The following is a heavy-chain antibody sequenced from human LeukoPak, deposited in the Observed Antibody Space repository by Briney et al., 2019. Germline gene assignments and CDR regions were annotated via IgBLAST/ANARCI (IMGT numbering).Heavy chain of an antibody. D-gene: IGHD3-10*01. V-gene: IGHV4-34*01. CDR2: ISHSGST. Sequence: PSETLSLTCVVYGGSFSGYYCSWIRQPPGKGLEWIGEISHSGSTNYYPSLKSRVTISVDTSKNQCSLRLSSVTAAVTALYYCAAYHLGSGSYHNPPLFDSWGQGTLVTVSS. CDR3: AAYHLGSGSYHNPPLFDS. J-gene: IGHJ4*02. CDR1: GGSFSGYY.